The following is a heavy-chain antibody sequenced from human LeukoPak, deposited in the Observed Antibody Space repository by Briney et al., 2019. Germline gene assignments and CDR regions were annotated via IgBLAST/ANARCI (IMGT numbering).Heavy chain of an antibody. J-gene: IGHJ3*02. CDR2: INPSGGST. V-gene: IGHV1-46*01. CDR1: GYIFSSYY. D-gene: IGHD4-17*01. Sequence: ASVKVSCKASGYIFSSYYIHWVRQAPGQGLEWMGIINPSGGSTSYAQKFQGRVTMTRDMSTSTVHVELSSLRSEDTAVYYCARFTVSAFDIWGQGTMVTVSS. CDR3: ARFTVSAFDI.